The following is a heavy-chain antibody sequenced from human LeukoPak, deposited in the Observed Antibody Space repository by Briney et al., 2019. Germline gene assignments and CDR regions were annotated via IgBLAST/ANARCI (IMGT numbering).Heavy chain of an antibody. V-gene: IGHV3-15*01. CDR3: TTDLVFYDSSGYRNYYFDS. J-gene: IGHJ4*02. CDR1: GFTFDNAW. CDR2: IKSKTDGGTT. Sequence: GGSLRLSCADSGFTFDNAWMTGVRQAPGKGLEWVGRIKSKTDGGTTDYAAPVKGRFTISRDDSKSTLFLQMNSLKTEDTAVYYCTTDLVFYDSSGYRNYYFDSWGQGTLVTVSS. D-gene: IGHD3-22*01.